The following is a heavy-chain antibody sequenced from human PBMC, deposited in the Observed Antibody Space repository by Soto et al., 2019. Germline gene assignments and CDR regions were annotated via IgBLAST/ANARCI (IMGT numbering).Heavy chain of an antibody. CDR1: GLTFSDYA. CDR2: ITGSYST. Sequence: TVGSLRLSCAASGLTFSDYAMTWVRQAPGKGLEWVSTITGSYSTYYADSVKGRFTVSRDNSKKTLYLQMNSLRAEDTAVYYCAKTSYYNDRSGYYYFDYWGQGTLVTVSS. D-gene: IGHD3-22*01. V-gene: IGHV3-23*01. J-gene: IGHJ4*02. CDR3: AKTSYYNDRSGYYYFDY.